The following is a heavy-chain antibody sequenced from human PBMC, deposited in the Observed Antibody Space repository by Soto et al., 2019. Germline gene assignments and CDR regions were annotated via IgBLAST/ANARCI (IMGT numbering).Heavy chain of an antibody. CDR3: TTAEPGGGFVTTPYYYGMDV. D-gene: IGHD4-4*01. J-gene: IGHJ6*02. Sequence: GGSLRLSCAASGFTFSNAWMNWVRQAPGKGLEWVGRIKSKTDGGTTDYAAPVKGRFTISRDDSKNTLYLQMNSLKTEDTAVYYCTTAEPGGGFVTTPYYYGMDVWGQGTTVTVSS. V-gene: IGHV3-15*07. CDR1: GFTFSNAW. CDR2: IKSKTDGGTT.